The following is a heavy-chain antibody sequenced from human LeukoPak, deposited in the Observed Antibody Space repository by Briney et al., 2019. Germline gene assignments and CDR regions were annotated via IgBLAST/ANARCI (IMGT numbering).Heavy chain of an antibody. CDR1: GGSISSYY. D-gene: IGHD3-3*01. J-gene: IGHJ5*02. CDR3: ASSVHDFWSGYNWFDP. V-gene: IGHV4-4*09. Sequence: PSQTLSLTCTVSGGSISSYYWSWIRQPPGKGLEWIGYIYTSGSTNYNPSLKSRVTISVDTSKNQFSLKLSSVTAADTAVYYCASSVHDFWSGYNWFDPWGQGTLVTVSS. CDR2: IYTSGST.